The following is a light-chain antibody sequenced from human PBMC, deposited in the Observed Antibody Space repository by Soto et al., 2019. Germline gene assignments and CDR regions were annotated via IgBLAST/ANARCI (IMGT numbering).Light chain of an antibody. V-gene: IGKV1-5*01. CDR2: DAS. CDR3: QQYNSDPWT. CDR1: QSISSW. J-gene: IGKJ1*01. Sequence: GDRVTITCRDSQSISSWLAWYQQKPGKAPNLLIYDASSLESGVPSRFSGSGSGTEFTLTISSLQPDDFATYYCQQYNSDPWTFGQGTKVEIK.